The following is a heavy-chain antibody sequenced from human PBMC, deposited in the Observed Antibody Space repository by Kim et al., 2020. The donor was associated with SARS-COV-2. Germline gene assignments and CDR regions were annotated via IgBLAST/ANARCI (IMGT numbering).Heavy chain of an antibody. V-gene: IGHV3-30*02. CDR3: AKEGFGQWYFDY. Sequence: CEAGAVKGRFTIARDNSKTTLYLQKNSLGAEDTAVYYCAKEGFGQWYFDYWGQGTLVTVSS. D-gene: IGHD3-16*01. J-gene: IGHJ4*02.